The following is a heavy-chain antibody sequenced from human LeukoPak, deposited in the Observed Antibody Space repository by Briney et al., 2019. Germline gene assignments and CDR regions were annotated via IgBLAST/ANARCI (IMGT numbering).Heavy chain of an antibody. J-gene: IGHJ6*03. CDR1: GGSISSYY. V-gene: IGHV4-39*07. Sequence: PSETLSLTCTVSGGSISSYYWGWIRQPPGKGLEWIGSIYYSGSTYYNPSLKSRVTISVDTSKNQFSLKLSSVTAADTAVYYCARGSAGTGAIYYYYMDVWGKGTTVTVSS. CDR3: ARGSAGTGAIYYYYMDV. D-gene: IGHD6-19*01. CDR2: IYYSGST.